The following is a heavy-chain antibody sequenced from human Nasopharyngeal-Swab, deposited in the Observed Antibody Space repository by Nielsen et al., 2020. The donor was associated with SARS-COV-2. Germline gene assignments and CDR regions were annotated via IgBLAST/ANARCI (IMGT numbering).Heavy chain of an antibody. Sequence: ASVKVSFKASGYTFTSYAMHWVRQAPGQRLEWMGWINAGNGNTKYSQKFQGRVTITRDTSASTAYMELSSLRSEDTAVYYCARGSTLSSTNDYWGQGTLVTVSS. CDR1: GYTFTSYA. V-gene: IGHV1-3*01. CDR3: ARGSTLSSTNDY. D-gene: IGHD2-2*01. J-gene: IGHJ4*02. CDR2: INAGNGNT.